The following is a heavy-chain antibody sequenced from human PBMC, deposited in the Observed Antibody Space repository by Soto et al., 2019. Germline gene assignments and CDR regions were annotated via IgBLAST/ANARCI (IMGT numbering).Heavy chain of an antibody. CDR1: GFTFSSNW. D-gene: IGHD3-9*01. J-gene: IGHJ4*02. CDR3: ARDLTGRYDY. Sequence: PGGSLRLSCAASGFTFSSNWMHWVRQAPGKGLVWVSRINEDGSTTTYADSVKGRFTISRDNAKNTLYLQMNSLRAEDTAVYVCARDLTGRYDYWGRETLVPVSA. V-gene: IGHV3-74*01. CDR2: INEDGSTT.